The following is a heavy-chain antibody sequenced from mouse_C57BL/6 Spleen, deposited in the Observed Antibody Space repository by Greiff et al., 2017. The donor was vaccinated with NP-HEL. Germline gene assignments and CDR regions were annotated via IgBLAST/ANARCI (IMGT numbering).Heavy chain of an antibody. CDR2: IHPNSGSN. J-gene: IGHJ4*01. CDR1: GYTFTSYW. Sequence: QVQLQQPGAELVKPGASVKLSCKASGYTFTSYWMHWVKQRPGQGLEWIGMIHPNSGSNNYNEKFKSKATLTVDKSSSTAYMQLSSLTSEDSAVYYCARSYNYGAMDYWGQGTSVTVSS. D-gene: IGHD1-1*01. V-gene: IGHV1-64*01. CDR3: ARSYNYGAMDY.